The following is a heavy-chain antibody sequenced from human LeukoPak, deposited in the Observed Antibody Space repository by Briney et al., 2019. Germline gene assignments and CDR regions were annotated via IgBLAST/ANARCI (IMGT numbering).Heavy chain of an antibody. CDR1: GFRVSNYA. J-gene: IGHJ4*02. Sequence: GGSLRLSCAASGFRVSNYAMSWVRLAPGKGLEWVSGVRGSEDSTYYADSVKGRFTVSRDTSRSTLYLQMDSLRAEDTAVYYCAKDGYCTTVTCYGWLDYWGLGTLVTVSS. V-gene: IGHV3-23*01. D-gene: IGHD2-8*01. CDR2: VRGSEDST. CDR3: AKDGYCTTVTCYGWLDY.